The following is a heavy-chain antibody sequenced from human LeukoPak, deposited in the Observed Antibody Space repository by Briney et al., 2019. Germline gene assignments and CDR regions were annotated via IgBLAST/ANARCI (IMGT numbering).Heavy chain of an antibody. V-gene: IGHV3-33*01. Sequence: GGSLRLSCATSGFSFGAHGMHWVRRAPGKGLEWVAVIWYDGSNKYYADSVKDRFTISRDNAKNSLYLQMNSLRAEDTAVYYCARGFEYSSSPYDYWGQGTLVTVSS. CDR3: ARGFEYSSSPYDY. CDR2: IWYDGSNK. D-gene: IGHD6-6*01. CDR1: GFSFGAHG. J-gene: IGHJ4*02.